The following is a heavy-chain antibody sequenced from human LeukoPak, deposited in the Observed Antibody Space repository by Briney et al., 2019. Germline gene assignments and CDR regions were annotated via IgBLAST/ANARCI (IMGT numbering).Heavy chain of an antibody. D-gene: IGHD2-15*01. CDR2: INHSGST. V-gene: IGHV4-34*01. J-gene: IGHJ6*04. CDR1: GGSFSGYY. Sequence: PETLSLTCAVYGGSFSGYYWSWIRQPPGKGLEWIGEINHSGSTNYNPSLKSRVTISVDTSKNQFSLKLSSVTAADTAVYYCARDIVVVVAATLYYYYGMDVWGKGTTVTVSS. CDR3: ARDIVVVVAATLYYYYGMDV.